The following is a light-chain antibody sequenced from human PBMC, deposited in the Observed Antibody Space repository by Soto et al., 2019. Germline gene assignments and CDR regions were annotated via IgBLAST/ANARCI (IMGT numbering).Light chain of an antibody. CDR2: DAS. CDR1: QGIINY. Sequence: AIKLTQSPSSLSASMGDRVTITCRASQGIINYLAWYQQKPGKAPKLLIYDASSLESGVPSRFSGSGSGTEFTLTIDSLQPDDFATFYCQQYSTYPLTFGGGTKVDI. V-gene: IGKV1-13*02. J-gene: IGKJ4*01. CDR3: QQYSTYPLT.